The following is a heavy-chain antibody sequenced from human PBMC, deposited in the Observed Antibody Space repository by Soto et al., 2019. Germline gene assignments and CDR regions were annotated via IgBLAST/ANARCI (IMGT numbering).Heavy chain of an antibody. V-gene: IGHV4-4*07. CDR2: ISTSGNT. CDR1: GGSISRYY. Sequence: QVQLQQSGPGLVKPSETLSLFCTVSGGSISRYYWNWIRQPTGKGLEWIGRISTSGNTNCTPSLKSRVTMSVDTPKNHFSLKLTCVAAADTAIYYCARAPTYVWGSYRYEMGWFDPWGQGTLVIVSS. CDR3: ARAPTYVWGSYRYEMGWFDP. J-gene: IGHJ5*02. D-gene: IGHD3-16*02.